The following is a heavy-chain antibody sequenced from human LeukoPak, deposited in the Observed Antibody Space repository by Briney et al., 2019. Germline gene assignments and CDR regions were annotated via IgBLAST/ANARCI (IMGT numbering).Heavy chain of an antibody. CDR2: IYSDGST. V-gene: IGHV3-53*01. D-gene: IGHD1-26*01. Sequence: PGGSLRLSCAASGFTVSSNYMSWVRQAPGTGLEWVSEIYSDGSTYYAASVKGRFSISRDKSKNTVYLQMNSLRAEDTAVYYCARELREHGVFDIWGQETMVTVSS. CDR1: GFTVSSNY. J-gene: IGHJ3*02. CDR3: ARELREHGVFDI.